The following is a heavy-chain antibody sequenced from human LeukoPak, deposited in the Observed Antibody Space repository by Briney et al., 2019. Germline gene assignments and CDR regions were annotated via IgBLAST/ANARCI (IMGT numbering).Heavy chain of an antibody. CDR3: ARAQTYYDFWSGPTYYYYGMDV. CDR2: ISSSGSTI. CDR1: GFTFSDYY. J-gene: IGHJ6*02. V-gene: IGHV3-11*01. D-gene: IGHD3-3*01. Sequence: PGGSLRLSCAASGFTFSDYYMSWVRQAPGKGLEWVSYISSSGSTIYYADSVKGRFTISRDNAKNSLYLQMNSLRAEDTAVYYCARAQTYYDFWSGPTYYYYGMDVWAHGTTVTVSS.